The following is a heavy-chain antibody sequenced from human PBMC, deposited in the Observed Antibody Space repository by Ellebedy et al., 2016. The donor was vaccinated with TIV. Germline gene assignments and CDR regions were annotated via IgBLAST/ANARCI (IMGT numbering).Heavy chain of an antibody. V-gene: IGHV1-69*13. CDR3: VRIKDGGWALDH. CDR2: VIPIIGAV. Sequence: AASVKVSCKASGDILSSYAISWVRQAPGQGLEWMGGVIPIIGAVNYAQDFQGRVTITADAFTYTSHMLLSSLRSDDPAIYYCVRIKDGGWALDHWGQGTLVTVSS. J-gene: IGHJ4*02. CDR1: GDILSSYA. D-gene: IGHD6-19*01.